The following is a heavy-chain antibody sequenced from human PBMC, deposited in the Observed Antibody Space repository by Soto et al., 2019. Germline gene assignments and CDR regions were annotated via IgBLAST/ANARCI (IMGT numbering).Heavy chain of an antibody. CDR2: IYYSGST. D-gene: IGHD2-15*01. CDR1: GGSISSSSYY. Sequence: QLQLQESGPGLVKPSETLSLTCTVSGGSISSSSYYWGWIRQPPGKGLEWIGSIYYSGSTYYNPSLKSRVTISVDTSKNQFSLKLSSVTAADTAVYYCASHVRPVVVAATRGGFDPWGQGTLVTVSS. V-gene: IGHV4-39*01. CDR3: ASHVRPVVVAATRGGFDP. J-gene: IGHJ5*02.